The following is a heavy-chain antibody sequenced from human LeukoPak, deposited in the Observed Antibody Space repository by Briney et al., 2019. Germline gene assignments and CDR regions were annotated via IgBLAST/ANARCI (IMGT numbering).Heavy chain of an antibody. Sequence: SETLSLTCAVYGGSFSGYFWSWIRQTPGKGLEWIGETDHSGTTNYNPSLKSRVIISPDTSKSQFSLKVNSVTAADTAVYYCARAYKASPFHNAIDSWGQGTLVTVSS. V-gene: IGHV4-34*01. CDR3: ARAYKASPFHNAIDS. CDR1: GGSFSGYF. D-gene: IGHD1-14*01. CDR2: TDHSGTT. J-gene: IGHJ4*02.